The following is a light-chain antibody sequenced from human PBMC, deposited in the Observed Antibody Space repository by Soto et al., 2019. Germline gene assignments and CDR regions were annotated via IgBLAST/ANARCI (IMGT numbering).Light chain of an antibody. V-gene: IGLV2-14*01. CDR3: SSYTSSSTVI. Sequence: QSVLTQPPSVSGAPGQRVTISCTGTSSDIGGYNYISWYQQLPGKAPKFIIYDVRNRPSGVSNRFSGSRSGNTASLTISGLQAEDEADYYCSSYTSSSTVIFGGGTKLTVL. CDR2: DVR. J-gene: IGLJ2*01. CDR1: SSDIGGYNY.